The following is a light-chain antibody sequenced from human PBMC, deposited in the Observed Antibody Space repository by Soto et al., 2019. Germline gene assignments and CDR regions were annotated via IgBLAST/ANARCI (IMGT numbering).Light chain of an antibody. Sequence: QSVLTQPGSVSGSPGQSVTISCTGTSSDVGGYNYVSWYQQHPGKAPKLMIYDVSKRPSGVPDRFSDSKSGNTASLTISGLQAEDEADYYCCSYAGSYTYVFGAGTKLTVL. CDR2: DVS. V-gene: IGLV2-11*01. CDR1: SSDVGGYNY. J-gene: IGLJ1*01. CDR3: CSYAGSYTYV.